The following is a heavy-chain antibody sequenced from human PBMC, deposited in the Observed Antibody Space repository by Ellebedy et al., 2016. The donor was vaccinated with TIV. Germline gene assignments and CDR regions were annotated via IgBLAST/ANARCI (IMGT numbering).Heavy chain of an antibody. D-gene: IGHD6-13*01. V-gene: IGHV3-30*02. CDR3: AKERQRGTSSWYTGNYFDY. CDR2: IRYDGSNK. Sequence: GESLKISCAASGFTFSNYGMHWVRQAPGKGLEWVAFIRYDGSNKYYADSVKGRITISRDNSKNTLYLHMNSLRAEDTAVYYCAKERQRGTSSWYTGNYFDYWGQGTLVTVSS. J-gene: IGHJ4*02. CDR1: GFTFSNYG.